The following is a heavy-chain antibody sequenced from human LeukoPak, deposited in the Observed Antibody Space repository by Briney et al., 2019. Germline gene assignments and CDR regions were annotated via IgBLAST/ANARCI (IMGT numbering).Heavy chain of an antibody. D-gene: IGHD2-8*02. CDR1: GLTFSSYA. CDR2: ISGSGGST. Sequence: PGGSLRLSCAASGLTFSSYAMSWVRQAPGKGLEWVSAISGSGGSTYYADSVKGRFTISRDNSKNTLYLQMNSMRVEDTALYFCAMSAYCTGGVCSPFDYWGQGTLVTVSS. V-gene: IGHV3-23*01. J-gene: IGHJ4*02. CDR3: AMSAYCTGGVCSPFDY.